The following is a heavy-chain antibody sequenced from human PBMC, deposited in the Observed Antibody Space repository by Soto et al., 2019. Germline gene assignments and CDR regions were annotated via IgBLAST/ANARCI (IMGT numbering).Heavy chain of an antibody. V-gene: IGHV4-4*02. D-gene: IGHD6-13*01. Sequence: SETLSLTCAVSGGSISTSNWWSWVRQPPGKGLEWIGEVYRTGSTNYNPSLESQLTISVDKSKNQFSLKLTSVTAADTAVYYCARARATIAAAAIFDCWGQGTLVT. CDR3: ARARATIAAAAIFDC. CDR1: GGSISTSNW. J-gene: IGHJ4*02. CDR2: VYRTGST.